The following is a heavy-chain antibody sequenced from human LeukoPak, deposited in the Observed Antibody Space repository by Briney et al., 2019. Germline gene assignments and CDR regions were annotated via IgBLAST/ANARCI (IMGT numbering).Heavy chain of an antibody. D-gene: IGHD3-22*01. CDR1: GFTFSSYA. V-gene: IGHV3-23*01. Sequence: GGSLRLSCAASGFTFSSYAMSWVRQAPGKGLEWVSAISGSGGSTYYADSVKGRFTISRDNSKNTLYLQMNSLRAEDTAVYYCARGGYDSSGYYYVFHWGQGTLVTVSS. CDR2: ISGSGGST. CDR3: ARGGYDSSGYYYVFH. J-gene: IGHJ4*02.